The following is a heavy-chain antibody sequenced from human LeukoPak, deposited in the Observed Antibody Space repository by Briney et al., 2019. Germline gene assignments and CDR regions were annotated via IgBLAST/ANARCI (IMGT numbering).Heavy chain of an antibody. Sequence: PGGSLRLSCAASGFTFSSYAMHWVRQAPGKGLEWVAVISYDGSNKYYADSVKGRFTISRDDSKNTLYLQMNSLRAEDTAVYYCARDNQAQGGGIDYWGQGTLVTVSS. J-gene: IGHJ4*02. CDR3: ARDNQAQGGGIDY. D-gene: IGHD3-16*01. CDR1: GFTFSSYA. CDR2: ISYDGSNK. V-gene: IGHV3-30*04.